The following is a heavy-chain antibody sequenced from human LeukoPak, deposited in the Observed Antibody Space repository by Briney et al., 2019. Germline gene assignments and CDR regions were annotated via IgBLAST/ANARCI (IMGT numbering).Heavy chain of an antibody. Sequence: PGGSLRLSCTVSGFTVSSSSMSWVRQAPGKGLEWVSFIFSSTHYSDSVKGRFTISRDNSKNTLYLQMNSPRAEDTAVYYCARRAGAYSHPYDYWGQGTLVTVSS. CDR3: ARRAGAYSHPYDY. CDR1: GFTVSSSS. D-gene: IGHD4/OR15-4a*01. J-gene: IGHJ4*02. V-gene: IGHV3-53*01. CDR2: IFSST.